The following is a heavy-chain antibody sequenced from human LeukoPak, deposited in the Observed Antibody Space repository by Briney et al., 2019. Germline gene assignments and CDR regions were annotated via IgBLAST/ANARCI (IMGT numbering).Heavy chain of an antibody. Sequence: ASVKVSCKASGYTFTSYDINWVRQATGQGLEWMGWMNPNSGNTGHAQKFQGRVTMTRNTSISTAYMELSSLRSEDTAVYYCARGQDMIVARNWFDPWGQGTLVTVSS. CDR1: GYTFTSYD. D-gene: IGHD3-22*01. J-gene: IGHJ5*02. V-gene: IGHV1-8*01. CDR3: ARGQDMIVARNWFDP. CDR2: MNPNSGNT.